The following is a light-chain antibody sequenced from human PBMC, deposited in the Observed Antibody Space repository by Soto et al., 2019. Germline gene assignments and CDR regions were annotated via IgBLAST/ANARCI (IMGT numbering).Light chain of an antibody. Sequence: DIQMTQSPSSVSASVGDRVTITCRASQGINTWLAWYQQKPGKAPKLLIYVASTLKGGVPSRFSGSGSGTDFTLTISSLQPEDFATYYCQQANSFPITFGQGTRLEIK. CDR1: QGINTW. J-gene: IGKJ5*01. V-gene: IGKV1-12*01. CDR3: QQANSFPIT. CDR2: VAS.